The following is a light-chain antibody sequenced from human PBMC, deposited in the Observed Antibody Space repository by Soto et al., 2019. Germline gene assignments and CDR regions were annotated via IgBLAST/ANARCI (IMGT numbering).Light chain of an antibody. Sequence: EIVMTQSPATLSVSPGERATLSCRASQSVSSNLAWYQQKPGQAPRLLIYGASTRATGIPARFSGSGSGTELTLTISSLQSEDFAVYYCQQYNSCPPITFGQGTRLEIK. V-gene: IGKV3-15*01. CDR1: QSVSSN. J-gene: IGKJ5*01. CDR2: GAS. CDR3: QQYNSCPPIT.